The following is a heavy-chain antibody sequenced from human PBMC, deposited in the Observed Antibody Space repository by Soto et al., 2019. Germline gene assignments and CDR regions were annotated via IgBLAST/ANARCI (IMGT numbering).Heavy chain of an antibody. Sequence: VGSLRLSCAAAGFDFEDFVMHWVRQAPGKGLEWVSLINSDGTDSYYMDSVRGRFTISRDNGKNSLYLQMDRLRPEDTAFYFCAKALYYYDSSPLDHWGQGTLVTVSS. CDR3: AKALYYYDSSPLDH. CDR2: INSDGTDS. J-gene: IGHJ4*02. V-gene: IGHV3-43D*04. CDR1: GFDFEDFV. D-gene: IGHD3-22*01.